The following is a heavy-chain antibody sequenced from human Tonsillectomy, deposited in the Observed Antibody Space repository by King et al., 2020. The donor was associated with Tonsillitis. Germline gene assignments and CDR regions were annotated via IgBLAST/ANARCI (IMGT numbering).Heavy chain of an antibody. D-gene: IGHD3-22*01. CDR1: GFTFSNYE. V-gene: IGHV3-48*03. J-gene: IGHJ6*02. Sequence: VQLVESGGGLVQPGVSLKLSCAASGFTFSNYEMNWVRQAPGKGLEWVSYMTSSGSKIYYADSVKGRFTIYRDNAKNTLSLQMDSLRVEDTAIYYCARENSSSGFHYYGMDVWGQGTTVTVSS. CDR3: ARENSSSGFHYYGMDV. CDR2: MTSSGSKI.